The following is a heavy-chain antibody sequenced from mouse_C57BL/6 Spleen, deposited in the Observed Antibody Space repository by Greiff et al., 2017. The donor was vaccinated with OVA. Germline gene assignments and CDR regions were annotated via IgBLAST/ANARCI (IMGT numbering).Heavy chain of an antibody. CDR1: GYTFTSYW. V-gene: IGHV1-64*01. D-gene: IGHD2-3*01. CDR3: ARRIYDGYYFDY. J-gene: IGHJ2*01. Sequence: VQLQQPGAELVKPGASVKLSCKASGYTFTSYWMHWVKQRPGQGLEWIGMIHPNSGSTNSNEKFKSKATLTVDKSSSTAYMQLSSLTSEDSAVYYCARRIYDGYYFDYWGKGTTLTVSS. CDR2: IHPNSGST.